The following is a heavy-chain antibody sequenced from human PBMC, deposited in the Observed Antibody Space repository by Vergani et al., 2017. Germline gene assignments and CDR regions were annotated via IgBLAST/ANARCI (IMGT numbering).Heavy chain of an antibody. J-gene: IGHJ6*02. CDR1: GYTFTGYY. CDR3: ARGGVMVRGGSTPSGNYYYYGMDV. V-gene: IGHV1-2*02. D-gene: IGHD3-10*01. CDR2: INPNSGGT. Sequence: QVQLVQSGAEVKKPGASVKVSCKASGYTFTGYYMHWVRQAPGQGLEWMGGINPNSGGTNYAQKFQGRVTMTRDTSISPAHMELSVRRSDDTAVYYWARGGVMVRGGSTPSGNYYYYGMDVWGQGTTVTVSS.